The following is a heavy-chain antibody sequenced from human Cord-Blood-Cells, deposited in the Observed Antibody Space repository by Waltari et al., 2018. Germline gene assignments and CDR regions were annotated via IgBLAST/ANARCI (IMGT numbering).Heavy chain of an antibody. CDR3: ARDWGQLVRNWFDP. D-gene: IGHD6-6*01. Sequence: QVELVQSGAAAKKPRPALKVSCKAPGYTCTRYAMLCVRRAPGQRLEWMGWINAGNGNTKYSQKFQGRVTITRDTAASTAYMGLSSLRSEDTAVYYCARDWGQLVRNWFDPWGQGTLVTVSS. CDR2: INAGNGNT. V-gene: IGHV1-3*01. CDR1: GYTCTRYA. J-gene: IGHJ5*02.